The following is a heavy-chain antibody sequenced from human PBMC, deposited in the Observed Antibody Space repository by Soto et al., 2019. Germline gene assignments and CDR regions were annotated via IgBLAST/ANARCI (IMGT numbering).Heavy chain of an antibody. Sequence: QVQMVESGGGVVQPGRSLRLTCSASGFLFSDFGMHWVRQAPGKGLEWVAVISYDGSSQYYAESVKGRFTISRDDSDHTLNLKMTSLRPDETAVYHCARAGYCTRGNCYNYYSYGMDVWGQGTTVTVSS. V-gene: IGHV3-30*03. D-gene: IGHD2-2*02. J-gene: IGHJ6*02. CDR3: ARAGYCTRGNCYNYYSYGMDV. CDR2: ISYDGSSQ. CDR1: GFLFSDFG.